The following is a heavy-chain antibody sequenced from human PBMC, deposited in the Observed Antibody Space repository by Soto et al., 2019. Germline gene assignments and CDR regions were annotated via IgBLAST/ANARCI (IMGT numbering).Heavy chain of an antibody. Sequence: SVKVSCKASGGTFSSYAISWVRQAPGQGLEWMGGIIPIFGTANYAQKFQGRVTITADESTSTAYMELSSLRSEDTAVYYCARDEYYYDSSGYWFDPWGQGTLVTVSS. V-gene: IGHV1-69*13. J-gene: IGHJ5*02. CDR3: ARDEYYYDSSGYWFDP. CDR2: IIPIFGTA. CDR1: GGTFSSYA. D-gene: IGHD3-22*01.